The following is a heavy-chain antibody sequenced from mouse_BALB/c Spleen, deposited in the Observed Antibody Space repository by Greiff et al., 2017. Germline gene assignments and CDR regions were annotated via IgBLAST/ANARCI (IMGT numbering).Heavy chain of an antibody. V-gene: IGHV2-2*02. Sequence: VHLVESGPGLVQPSQSLSITCTVSGFSLTSYGVHWVRQSPGKGLEWLGVIWSGGSTDYNAAFISRLSISKDNSKSQVFFKMNSLQANDTAIYYCARKRAYGNYGGYAMDYWGQGTSVTVSS. D-gene: IGHD2-10*02. CDR1: GFSLTSYG. J-gene: IGHJ4*01. CDR2: IWSGGST. CDR3: ARKRAYGNYGGYAMDY.